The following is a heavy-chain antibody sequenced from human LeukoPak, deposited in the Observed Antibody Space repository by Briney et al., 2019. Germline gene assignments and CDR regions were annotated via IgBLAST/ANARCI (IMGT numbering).Heavy chain of an antibody. CDR1: GFTVSSKY. CDR3: ARDPPMVRGVMGGGFDY. CDR2: IYSGGST. V-gene: IGHV3-66*01. J-gene: IGHJ4*02. D-gene: IGHD3-10*01. Sequence: GGSLRLSCAASGFTVSSKYMSWVRQAPGKGLEWVSVIYSGGSTYYADSVKGRFTISRDNSKNTLYLQMNSLRAEDTAVYYCARDPPMVRGVMGGGFDYWGQGTLVTVSS.